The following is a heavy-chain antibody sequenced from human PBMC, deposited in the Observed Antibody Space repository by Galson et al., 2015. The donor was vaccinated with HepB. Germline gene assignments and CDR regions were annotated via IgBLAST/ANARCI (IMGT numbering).Heavy chain of an antibody. Sequence: SLRLSCAASGFTFDRYAVHWVRQAPGQGLQWVALIAYDGAVKYFADSLKGRVTISRDNSRSTLSLLMTNVRFEDSGVYYCARQMSDFLWGSFRHLDHWGQGNAVTVS. CDR3: ARQMSDFLWGSFRHLDH. CDR1: GFTFDRYA. V-gene: IGHV3-30*04. CDR2: IAYDGAVK. D-gene: IGHD3-16*02. J-gene: IGHJ4*02.